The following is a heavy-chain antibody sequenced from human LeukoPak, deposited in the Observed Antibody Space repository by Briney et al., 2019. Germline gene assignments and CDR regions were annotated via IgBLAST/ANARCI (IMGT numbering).Heavy chain of an antibody. Sequence: SETLSLTCTVSGGSISSSSYYWGWIRQPPGKGLEWIGSIYYSGSTYYNPSLKSRVTISVDTSKNQVSLKLSSVTAADTAVYYCARFNGDYPDYWGQGTLVTVSS. CDR1: GGSISSSSYY. CDR3: ARFNGDYPDY. V-gene: IGHV4-39*07. D-gene: IGHD2-8*01. CDR2: IYYSGST. J-gene: IGHJ4*02.